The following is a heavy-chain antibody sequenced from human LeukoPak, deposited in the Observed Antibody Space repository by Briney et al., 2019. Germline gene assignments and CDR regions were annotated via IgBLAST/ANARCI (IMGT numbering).Heavy chain of an antibody. CDR3: ARGIAVAGTGNWFDP. D-gene: IGHD6-19*01. CDR1: GFSFSTHA. Sequence: GGSLRLSCAASGFSFSTHAMGWVRQAPGKGLEWVSGISWNSGNIGYADSVKGRFTISRDNAKNSLYLQMNSLRAEDTAVYYCARGIAVAGTGNWFDPWGQGTLVTVSS. J-gene: IGHJ5*02. V-gene: IGHV3-20*04. CDR2: ISWNSGNI.